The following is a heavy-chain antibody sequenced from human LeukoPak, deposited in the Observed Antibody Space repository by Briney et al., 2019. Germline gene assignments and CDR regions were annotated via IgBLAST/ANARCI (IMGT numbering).Heavy chain of an antibody. CDR1: GFTFEDYG. V-gene: IGHV3-9*01. CDR3: AKDIVKGSASGTFDH. D-gene: IGHD3-10*01. Sequence: GGSLRLSGSGSGFTFEDYGMHWVRQAPGKGLEWVASISWNSGHLGYGDSVEGRFTVSRDNAKNSLSLEMNSLRVEDTAFYFCAKDIVKGSASGTFDHWGQGTLVTVSS. CDR2: ISWNSGHL. J-gene: IGHJ4*02.